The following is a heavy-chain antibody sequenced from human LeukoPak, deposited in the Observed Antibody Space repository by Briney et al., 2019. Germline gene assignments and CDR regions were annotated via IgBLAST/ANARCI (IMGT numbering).Heavy chain of an antibody. Sequence: GGSLRLSCAASGLTFSSYGMHWVRQAPGKGLEWVAFIRYDGSNKYYADSVKGRFTISRDNSKNTLYLQMNSLRAEDTAVYYCAKGLRYFDWLLHWGQGTLVTVSS. CDR2: IRYDGSNK. CDR1: GLTFSSYG. J-gene: IGHJ4*02. CDR3: AKGLRYFDWLLH. V-gene: IGHV3-30*02. D-gene: IGHD3-9*01.